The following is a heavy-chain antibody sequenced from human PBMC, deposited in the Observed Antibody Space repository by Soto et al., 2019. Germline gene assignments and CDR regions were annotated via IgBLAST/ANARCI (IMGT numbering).Heavy chain of an antibody. CDR3: AREWYSSSWTWFDP. D-gene: IGHD6-13*01. J-gene: IGHJ5*02. CDR2: IIPIFGTA. CDR1: GGTFSSYA. Sequence: QVQLVQSGAEVKKPGSSVKVSCKASGGTFSSYAISWVRQAPGQGLEWMGGIIPIFGTANYAQKLQGRVTITADESTSTDYMELSSLRSEDTAVYYCAREWYSSSWTWFDPWCQGSLVTVYS. V-gene: IGHV1-69*01.